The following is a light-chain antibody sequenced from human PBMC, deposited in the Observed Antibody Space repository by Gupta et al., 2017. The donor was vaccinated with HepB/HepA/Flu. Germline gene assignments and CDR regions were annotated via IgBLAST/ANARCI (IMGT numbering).Light chain of an antibody. J-gene: IGLJ3*02. Sequence: QPVLTQPPSASGTPGQRVTISCSGSSSNIGSNYVYWYQQLPGTAPKRLSFRNNQRPSGVPDLFSGSKSVSSAYLDISGLRSEDEADYYCAALDDSLSGWVFGGGTKLTVL. CDR3: AALDDSLSGWV. V-gene: IGLV1-47*01. CDR2: RNN. CDR1: SSNIGSNY.